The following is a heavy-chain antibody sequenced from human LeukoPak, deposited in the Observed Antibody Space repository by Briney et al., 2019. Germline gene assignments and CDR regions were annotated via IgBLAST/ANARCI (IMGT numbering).Heavy chain of an antibody. CDR2: IIPIFGTA. J-gene: IGHJ6*03. CDR3: ARVYYDFWSGAHYCYMDV. CDR1: GGTFSSYA. V-gene: IGHV1-69*05. Sequence: SVKVSCKASGGTFSSYAISWVRQAPGQGLEWMGRIIPIFGTANYAQKFQGRVTITTDESTSTAYMELSSLRSEDTAVYYCARVYYDFWSGAHYCYMDVWGKGTTVTVSS. D-gene: IGHD3-3*01.